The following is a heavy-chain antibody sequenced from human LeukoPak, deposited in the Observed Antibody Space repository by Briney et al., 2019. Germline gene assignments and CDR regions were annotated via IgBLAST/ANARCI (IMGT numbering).Heavy chain of an antibody. J-gene: IGHJ4*02. Sequence: PGGSLRLSCAASGFTFDDYAMHWVRQAPGRGLEWDSGISWNSGNIGYADSVKGRFTISRDNAKNSLYLQMDSLRAEDTALYYCAKGDEAVAGAVDYWGQGTLVTVSS. CDR3: AKGDEAVAGAVDY. V-gene: IGHV3-9*01. CDR1: GFTFDDYA. CDR2: ISWNSGNI. D-gene: IGHD6-19*01.